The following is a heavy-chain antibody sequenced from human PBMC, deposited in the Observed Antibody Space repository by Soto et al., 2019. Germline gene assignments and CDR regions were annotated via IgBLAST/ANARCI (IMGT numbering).Heavy chain of an antibody. Sequence: PSETLSLTCTVSGGSVSSGSYYWSWIRQHPGKGLEWIGYIYYSGSTNYNPSLKSRVTISVDTSKNQFSLKLSSVTAADTAVYYCARSPFASPLDYWGQGTLVTVSS. V-gene: IGHV4-61*01. CDR3: ARSPFASPLDY. J-gene: IGHJ4*02. CDR2: IYYSGST. CDR1: GGSVSSGSYY.